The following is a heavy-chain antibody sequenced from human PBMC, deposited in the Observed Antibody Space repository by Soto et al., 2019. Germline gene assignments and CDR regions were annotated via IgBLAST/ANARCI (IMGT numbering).Heavy chain of an antibody. CDR3: ARKRGGYCSGGSCPTYGMDV. CDR2: IYHSGST. CDR1: GGSISSGGYS. J-gene: IGHJ6*02. V-gene: IGHV4-30-2*01. D-gene: IGHD2-15*01. Sequence: QLQLQESGSGLVKPSQSLSLTCAVSGGSISSGGYSWSWIRQPPGKGLEWIGYIYHSGSTYYNPSLKSRVTISVDRSKNQFSLKLSSVTAADTAVNYCARKRGGYCSGGSCPTYGMDVWGQGTTVTVSS.